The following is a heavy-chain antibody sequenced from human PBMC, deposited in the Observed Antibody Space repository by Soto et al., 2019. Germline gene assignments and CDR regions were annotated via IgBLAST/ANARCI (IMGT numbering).Heavy chain of an antibody. V-gene: IGHV3-73*01. D-gene: IGHD2-15*01. Sequence: EVQLVESGGGLVQPGGSLKLSCAASGFTFSASAMHWVRQASGKGLEWVGRVRTKANNYATAYAASVEGRFTISRDDSKNTAYLQINSLKTEDTAVYYCTRQGGYCGGGSCHAFNDYWGQGTLVTVSS. CDR2: VRTKANNYAT. CDR1: GFTFSASA. J-gene: IGHJ4*02. CDR3: TRQGGYCGGGSCHAFNDY.